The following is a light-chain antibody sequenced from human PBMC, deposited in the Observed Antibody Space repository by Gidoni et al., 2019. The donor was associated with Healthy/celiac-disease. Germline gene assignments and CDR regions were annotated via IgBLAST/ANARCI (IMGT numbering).Light chain of an antibody. Sequence: DIQMTQSPSSLSASVGDRVTITCQASQDISNYLNWYQQKPGKAPKLLIYDASNLETGVPSRFSGSGSGTDFTFTISSLQPEDIATYYCQQYDNLHLVTFGGGTKVEIK. CDR3: QQYDNLHLVT. CDR1: QDISNY. V-gene: IGKV1-33*01. CDR2: DAS. J-gene: IGKJ4*01.